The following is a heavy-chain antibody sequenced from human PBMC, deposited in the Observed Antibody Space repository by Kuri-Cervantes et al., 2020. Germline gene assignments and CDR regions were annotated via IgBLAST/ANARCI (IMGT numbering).Heavy chain of an antibody. D-gene: IGHD3-10*01. V-gene: IGHV3-30*02. CDR1: GFTFSSYG. Sequence: GESLKISCAASGFTFSSYGMHWVRQAPGKGLEWVAFIRYDGSNKYYADSVKGRFTISRDNAKNSLYLQMNNLRAGDTAVYYCTRGHYGSWGQGTLVTVSS. J-gene: IGHJ5*02. CDR3: TRGHYGS. CDR2: IRYDGSNK.